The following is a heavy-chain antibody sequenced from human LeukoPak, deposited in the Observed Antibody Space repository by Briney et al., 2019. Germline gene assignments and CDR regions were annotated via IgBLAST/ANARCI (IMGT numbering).Heavy chain of an antibody. CDR2: IRYDGSNR. D-gene: IGHD3-10*01. J-gene: IGHJ4*02. V-gene: IGHV3-30*02. Sequence: GGSLRLSCGTSGFTFSRYGMHWVRQAPGKGLEWVAFIRYDGSNRYYADSVKGRFTISRDNSKNTLYLRIHSLRAEDTAVYYCAKDSAAPISITMVRGRWYFDYWGQGTLVTVSS. CDR1: GFTFSRYG. CDR3: AKDSAAPISITMVRGRWYFDY.